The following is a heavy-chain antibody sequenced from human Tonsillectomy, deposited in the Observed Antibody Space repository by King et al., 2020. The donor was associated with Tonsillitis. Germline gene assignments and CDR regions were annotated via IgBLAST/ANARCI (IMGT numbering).Heavy chain of an antibody. D-gene: IGHD3-10*01. J-gene: IGHJ5*02. V-gene: IGHV4-38-2*02. CDR1: GYSISSGYY. CDR2: IYHSGST. Sequence: VQLQESGPGLVKPSETLSLTCAVSGYSISSGYYWGWIRQPPGKGLEWIGSIYHSGSTYYNPSLKSRVTISVDTSKNQFSLKLSSVTAADTAVYYCAREVTIVRGVKRIWFDPWGQGTLVTVSS. CDR3: AREVTIVRGVKRIWFDP.